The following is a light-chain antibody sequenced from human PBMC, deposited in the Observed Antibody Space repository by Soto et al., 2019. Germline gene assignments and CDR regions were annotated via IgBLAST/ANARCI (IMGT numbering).Light chain of an antibody. CDR2: DAS. V-gene: IGKV3-15*01. CDR1: QNVYNN. Sequence: EIVMTQSPATLSVSPGEGATLSYKASQNVYNNLVWYQQRPGQPPRLLIYDASTRATGISARFSGSGYGTEFTLTISSLQSEDFAVYFCQQCRNWPLTFGGGTKVDIK. J-gene: IGKJ4*01. CDR3: QQCRNWPLT.